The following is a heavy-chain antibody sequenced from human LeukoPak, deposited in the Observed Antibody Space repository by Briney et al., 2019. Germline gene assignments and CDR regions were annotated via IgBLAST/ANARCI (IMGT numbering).Heavy chain of an antibody. CDR3: ARSDSFWYSSGWFDY. J-gene: IGHJ4*02. CDR1: GGSFSGYY. CDR2: INHSGST. Sequence: SETLSLTCAVYGGSFSGYYWSWIRQPPGKGLEWIGEINHSGSTNYNPSLKSRVTISVDTSKNQFSLKLSSVTAADTAVYYCARSDSFWYSSGWFDYWGQGTLVTVSP. V-gene: IGHV4-34*01. D-gene: IGHD6-19*01.